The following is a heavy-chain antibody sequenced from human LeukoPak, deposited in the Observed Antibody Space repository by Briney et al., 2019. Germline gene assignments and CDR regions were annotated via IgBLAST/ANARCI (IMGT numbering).Heavy chain of an antibody. Sequence: SVKVSCKASGGTFSSYAISWVRQAPGQGLEWMGGIIPIFGTANYAQKFQGRVTITADESTSTAYMELSSLRSEDTAVYYCARDPTTVTTNYYYYMDVWGKGTTVTVSS. CDR1: GGTFSSYA. CDR2: IIPIFGTA. J-gene: IGHJ6*03. CDR3: ARDPTTVTTNYYYYMDV. V-gene: IGHV1-69*13. D-gene: IGHD4-11*01.